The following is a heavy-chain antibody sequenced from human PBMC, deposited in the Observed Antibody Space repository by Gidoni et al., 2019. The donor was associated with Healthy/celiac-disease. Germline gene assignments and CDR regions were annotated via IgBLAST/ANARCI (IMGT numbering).Heavy chain of an antibody. CDR2: IRSKAYGGTT. CDR3: TREDSGSYYGLDAFDI. Sequence: EVQLVESGGGLVQPGRSLRLSCTASGFTFGDYAMSWVRQAPGKGLEWVGFIRSKAYGGTTEYAASVKGRFTISRDDSKSIAYLQMNSLKTEDTAVYYCTREDSGSYYGLDAFDIWGQGTMVTVSS. J-gene: IGHJ3*02. V-gene: IGHV3-49*04. CDR1: GFTFGDYA. D-gene: IGHD1-26*01.